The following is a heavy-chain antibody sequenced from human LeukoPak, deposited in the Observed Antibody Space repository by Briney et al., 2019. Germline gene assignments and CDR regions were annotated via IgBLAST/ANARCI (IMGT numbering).Heavy chain of an antibody. Sequence: ASVKVSCKASGYSFTNYGISWVRQAPGQGLEWMGWISAYNGNTNYAQKLQGRVTMTTDTSTSTAYMELRSLRSDDTAVYYCARDRGIAVAGTRFDYWGQGTLVTVSS. D-gene: IGHD6-19*01. CDR2: ISAYNGNT. J-gene: IGHJ4*02. CDR1: GYSFTNYG. CDR3: ARDRGIAVAGTRFDY. V-gene: IGHV1-18*01.